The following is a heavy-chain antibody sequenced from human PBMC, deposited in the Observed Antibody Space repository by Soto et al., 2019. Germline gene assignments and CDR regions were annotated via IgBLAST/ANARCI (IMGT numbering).Heavy chain of an antibody. CDR2: ISTNNGNT. D-gene: IGHD6-13*01. Sequence: QVQLVQSGAEVKKPGASVKVSCKASGYTFTSYGISWVRQAPGQGPEWVGWISTNNGNTNYAQKIRGRVTMTTDTSTSTAYMELRSLRSDDTAVYYCARHTSSWPFDYWGQGTLVTVSS. J-gene: IGHJ4*02. CDR1: GYTFTSYG. V-gene: IGHV1-18*01. CDR3: ARHTSSWPFDY.